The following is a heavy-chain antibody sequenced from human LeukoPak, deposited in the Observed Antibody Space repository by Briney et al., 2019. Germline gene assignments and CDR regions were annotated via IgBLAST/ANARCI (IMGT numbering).Heavy chain of an antibody. D-gene: IGHD3-3*01. Sequence: GGSLRLSCAASGFTFSSYSMEWVRQAPGKGLEWVSSISSSSSNTYYADSVKGRFTISRDNSKNTLYLQMNSLRAEDTAVYYCAKEFTIFGGPGYFDSWGQGALVTVSS. CDR3: AKEFTIFGGPGYFDS. CDR2: ISSSSSNT. J-gene: IGHJ4*02. V-gene: IGHV3-21*01. CDR1: GFTFSSYS.